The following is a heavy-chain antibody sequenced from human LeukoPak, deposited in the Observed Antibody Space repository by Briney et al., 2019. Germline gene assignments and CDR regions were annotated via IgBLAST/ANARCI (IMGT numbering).Heavy chain of an antibody. V-gene: IGHV4-59*01. Sequence: SETLSLTCTVSSASFSSSYWTWIRQPPGKGLEWIGCIYYTGSTNYNPSLRSRVTISVDTSKNQFSLTLSSVTAADTAVYYCARDYVGATEYYFDSWGQGTLVTVSS. CDR2: IYYTGST. CDR1: SASFSSSY. D-gene: IGHD1-26*01. CDR3: ARDYVGATEYYFDS. J-gene: IGHJ4*02.